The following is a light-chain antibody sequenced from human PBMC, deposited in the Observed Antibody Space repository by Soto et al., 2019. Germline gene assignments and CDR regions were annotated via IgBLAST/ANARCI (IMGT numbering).Light chain of an antibody. CDR1: QGISSY. CDR2: KSS. CDR3: QQADTFPIT. J-gene: IGKJ5*01. V-gene: IGKV1-8*01. Sequence: IRMTQSPSSFSASTGDRVTITCHASQGISSYLAWYQQKPGKAPKLLIYKSSILESGVPSRFSGSGFGTDFTLTISSLQPEDSAIYYCQQADTFPITFGQGTRLEIK.